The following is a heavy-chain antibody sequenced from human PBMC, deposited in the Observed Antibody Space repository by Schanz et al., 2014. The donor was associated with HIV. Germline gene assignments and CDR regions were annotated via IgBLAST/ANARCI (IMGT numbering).Heavy chain of an antibody. Sequence: QVQLVESGGGVVQPGRSLRLSCAASGFTFNSYGMHWVRQAPGKGLEWVAVISYDGTNKVYADSVKGRFTVSRDNSKNTLYLQLKSLRAEDTAVYYCARTHYSVVSSRAMDVWGQGTTVTVSS. V-gene: IGHV3-30*03. CDR2: ISYDGTNK. CDR3: ARTHYSVVSSRAMDV. J-gene: IGHJ6*02. D-gene: IGHD2-15*01. CDR1: GFTFNSYG.